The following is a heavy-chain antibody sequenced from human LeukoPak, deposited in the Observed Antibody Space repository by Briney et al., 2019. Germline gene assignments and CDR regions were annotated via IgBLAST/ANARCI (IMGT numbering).Heavy chain of an antibody. Sequence: ASVKVSCKASGGTFSRYAINWVRQAPGQGLEWMGGIIPIFGTANYAQKFQGRVTITTDESTSTAYMELSSLRSEDTAVYYCARVSGRKYSSSSGNFDYWGQGTLVTVSS. CDR3: ARVSGRKYSSSSGNFDY. V-gene: IGHV1-69*05. J-gene: IGHJ4*02. D-gene: IGHD6-6*01. CDR1: GGTFSRYA. CDR2: IIPIFGTA.